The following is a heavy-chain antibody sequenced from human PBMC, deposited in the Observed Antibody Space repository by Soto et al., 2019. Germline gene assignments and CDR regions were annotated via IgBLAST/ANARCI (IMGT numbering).Heavy chain of an antibody. V-gene: IGHV4-31*03. CDR1: GGSISSGGYY. Sequence: SETLSLTCTVSGGSISSGGYYWSWIRQHPGKGLEWIGYIYYSGSTYYNPSLKSRVTISVDTSKNQFALKLSSVTAADTAVYYCARGIYGDSWFDPWGQGTLVTVSS. CDR2: IYYSGST. J-gene: IGHJ5*02. CDR3: ARGIYGDSWFDP. D-gene: IGHD4-17*01.